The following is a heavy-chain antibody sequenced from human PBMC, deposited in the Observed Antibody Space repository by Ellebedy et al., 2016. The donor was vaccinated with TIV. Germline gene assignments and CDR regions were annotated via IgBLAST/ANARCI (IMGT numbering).Heavy chain of an antibody. CDR3: ASALYSNYGVGAFDI. CDR1: GGTFSSYA. V-gene: IGHV1-69*13. CDR2: IIPIFGTA. Sequence: SVKVSCXASGGTFSSYAISWVRQAPGQGLEWMGGIIPIFGTANYAQKFQGRVTITADESTSTAYMELSSLRSEDTAVYYCASALYSNYGVGAFDIWGQGTMVTVSS. J-gene: IGHJ3*02. D-gene: IGHD4-11*01.